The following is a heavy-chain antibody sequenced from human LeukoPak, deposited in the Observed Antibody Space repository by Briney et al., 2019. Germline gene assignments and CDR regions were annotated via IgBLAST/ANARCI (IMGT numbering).Heavy chain of an antibody. V-gene: IGHV3-7*01. CDR1: GFTFSLYW. D-gene: IGHD3-10*01. CDR3: ARDDGSSCFSY. CDR2: IKQDGSEK. J-gene: IGHJ4*02. Sequence: QAGGSLRLSCAASGFTFSLYWMNWVRRAPGKGLEWVANIKQDGSEKNYVDSVKGRFTISRDNAKNSLYLQMNNLRVEDTAMYYCARDDGSSCFSYWGQGALVTVSS.